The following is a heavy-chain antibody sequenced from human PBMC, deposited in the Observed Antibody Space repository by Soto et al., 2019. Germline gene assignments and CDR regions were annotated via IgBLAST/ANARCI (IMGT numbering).Heavy chain of an antibody. V-gene: IGHV3-30*18. J-gene: IGHJ4*02. CDR3: AKSEDHSSAYVGYFDY. Sequence: SLRLSCAASGFPFSDYGMHWVRQAPGKGPEWLAVISYDGTTQHYAGSVKGRFTISRDNFKNTLHLQINSLRGEDTAVYYCAKSEDHSSAYVGYFDYWGQGTRVTAPQ. D-gene: IGHD3-22*01. CDR1: GFPFSDYG. CDR2: ISYDGTTQ.